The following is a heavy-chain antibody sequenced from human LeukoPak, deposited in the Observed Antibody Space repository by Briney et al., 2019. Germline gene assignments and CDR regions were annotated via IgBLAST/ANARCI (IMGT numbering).Heavy chain of an antibody. V-gene: IGHV4-59*01. D-gene: IGHD6-19*01. J-gene: IGHJ4*02. CDR2: IYYSGST. CDR3: ARDGGQGSGWSTIDY. Sequence: SETLSLTCTVSGGSISSYYWSWIRQPPGKGLEWIGYIYYSGSTNYNPSLKSRLTLSVDASKNQFSLKLSSVTAADTAVYYCARDGGQGSGWSTIDYWGQGTLVTVSS. CDR1: GGSISSYY.